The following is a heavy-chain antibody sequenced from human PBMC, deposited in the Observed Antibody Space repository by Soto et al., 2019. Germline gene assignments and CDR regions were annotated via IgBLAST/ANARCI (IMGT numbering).Heavy chain of an antibody. V-gene: IGHV1-69*13. Sequence: ASVKVSCKASGGTFSSYAISWVRQAPGQGLEWMGGIIPIFGTANYAQKFQGRVTITADESTSTAYMELSSLRSEDTAVYYCARDREMAQPNWFDPWGQGTLVTVSS. CDR3: ARDREMAQPNWFDP. CDR1: GGTFSSYA. J-gene: IGHJ5*02. D-gene: IGHD1-26*01. CDR2: IIPIFGTA.